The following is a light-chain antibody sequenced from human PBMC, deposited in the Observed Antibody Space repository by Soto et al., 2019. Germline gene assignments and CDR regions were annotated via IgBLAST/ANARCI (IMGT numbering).Light chain of an antibody. V-gene: IGKV1-39*01. CDR2: AAS. Sequence: DIQMTQSPSSLSASVGDRVTITCRASQSISSYLNWYQQKPGQAPKLLIYAASSLPSGVPSRFSGSASGTDFTLTISTLQAEDVASYYSQQSYSAPRTFGGGTKVASK. CDR1: QSISSY. J-gene: IGKJ4*01. CDR3: QQSYSAPRT.